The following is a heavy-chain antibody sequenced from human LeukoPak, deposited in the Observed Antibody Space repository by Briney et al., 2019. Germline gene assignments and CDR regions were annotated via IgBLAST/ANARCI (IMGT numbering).Heavy chain of an antibody. J-gene: IGHJ4*02. CDR1: GFRFNEYW. CDR2: IKDDGTEE. V-gene: IGHV3-7*01. CDR3: VRAGWELDY. Sequence: GGSLRLSCAASGFRFNEYWMSWVRQPPGEGLQWVAHIKDDGTEEYYLDSVEGRFTIARDDAKNSLYLQMNSLRVEDTALYYCVRAGWELDYWGQGTPATLS. D-gene: IGHD1-1*01.